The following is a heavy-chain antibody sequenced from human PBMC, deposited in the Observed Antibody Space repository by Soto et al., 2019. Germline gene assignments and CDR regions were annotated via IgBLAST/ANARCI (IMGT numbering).Heavy chain of an antibody. CDR2: ISYDGSNK. J-gene: IGHJ4*02. CDR3: AKDLGIAAEVPPY. Sequence: QVQLVESGGGVVQPGRSLRLSCAASGFTFSSYGMHWVRQAPGKGLEWVAVISYDGSNKYYADSVKGRFTISRDNSKNTLYLQINSLRAEDTAVYYCAKDLGIAAEVPPYWGQGTLVTVSS. V-gene: IGHV3-30*18. CDR1: GFTFSSYG. D-gene: IGHD6-13*01.